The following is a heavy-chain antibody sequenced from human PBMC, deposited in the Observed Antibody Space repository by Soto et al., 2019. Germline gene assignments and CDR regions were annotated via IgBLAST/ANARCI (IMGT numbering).Heavy chain of an antibody. V-gene: IGHV3-23*01. CDR3: AIKRGATGSWFFDI. CDR2: ISNSGVQ. J-gene: IGHJ2*01. CDR1: GFIFANYA. D-gene: IGHD1-26*01. Sequence: EVQLLESGGGLVQPGGSLTLSCAASGFIFANYAVTWVRQAPGKGLEWVSSISNSGVQYYADSVKGRFTISRDNSKNTMVLQMNSLRVDDPAVFYCAIKRGATGSWFFDIWGRGTLVTVSS.